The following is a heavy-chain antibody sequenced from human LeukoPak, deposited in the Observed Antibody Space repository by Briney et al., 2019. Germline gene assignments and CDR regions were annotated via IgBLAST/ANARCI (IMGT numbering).Heavy chain of an antibody. V-gene: IGHV3-23*01. Sequence: PGGSLRLSCAASGFTFSSYAMSWVRQAPGKGLEWVSAISGSGGSTYYADSVKGRFTISRDNSKNTLYLQMNSLRAEDTAVYYCAKGGGTTIYYYYYYMDVWGKGTTVTVSS. CDR1: GFTFSSYA. CDR2: ISGSGGST. CDR3: AKGGGTTIYYYYYYMDV. J-gene: IGHJ6*03. D-gene: IGHD1-7*01.